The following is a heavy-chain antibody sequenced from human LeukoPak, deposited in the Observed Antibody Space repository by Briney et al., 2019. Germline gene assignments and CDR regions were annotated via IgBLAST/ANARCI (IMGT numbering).Heavy chain of an antibody. CDR2: IHYDGRT. D-gene: IGHD3-22*01. CDR1: GGSTSGRY. J-gene: IGHJ4*02. Sequence: SETLSLTCTVSGGSTSGRYWTWIRQPPGKGLEWIGYIHYDGRTNYNPSFKNRVIISLDTSNNQFSLNLKSVTAADTAAYYCASLLNYGYSDYCGQGTLVTVSS. V-gene: IGHV4-59*11. CDR3: ASLLNYGYSDY.